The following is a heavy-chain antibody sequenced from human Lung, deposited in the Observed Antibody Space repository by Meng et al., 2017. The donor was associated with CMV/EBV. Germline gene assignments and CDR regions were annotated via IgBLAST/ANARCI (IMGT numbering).Heavy chain of an antibody. CDR1: GFTFTNYW. Sequence: GESXKISCAASGFTFTNYWMTWVRQAPGKGLEWVANIKQDGNGKLYVDSVRGRFTISRDNAENLVFLQMNSLRPDDTAVYYCARHVRYRFDYWCQGALVTVSS. V-gene: IGHV3-7*01. CDR3: ARHVRYRFDY. CDR2: IKQDGNGK. J-gene: IGHJ4*02. D-gene: IGHD4-11*01.